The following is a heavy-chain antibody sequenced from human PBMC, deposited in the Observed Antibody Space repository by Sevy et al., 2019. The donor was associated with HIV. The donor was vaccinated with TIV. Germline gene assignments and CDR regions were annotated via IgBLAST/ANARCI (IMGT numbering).Heavy chain of an antibody. D-gene: IGHD3-3*01. J-gene: IGHJ4*02. CDR1: GFTFSSYG. Sequence: GGSLRLSCAASGFTFSSYGMHWVRQAPGKGLEWVAFIRYDGSNKYYADSVKGRFTISRDNSKNTLYLQMNSLRAEDTAVYYCAKDVRFLEWLSNSGNYFDYWGQGTLVTVSS. CDR3: AKDVRFLEWLSNSGNYFDY. CDR2: IRYDGSNK. V-gene: IGHV3-30*02.